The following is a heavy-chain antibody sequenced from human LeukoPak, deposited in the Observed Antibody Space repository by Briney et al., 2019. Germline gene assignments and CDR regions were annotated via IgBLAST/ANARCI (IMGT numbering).Heavy chain of an antibody. J-gene: IGHJ4*02. Sequence: PGGSLRLSCAGSGFTFSSYAMAWVRQTPEKGLEWVAIISSSDGGTYYIDSVKGRFTISRDNSKNTLYLQMNSLRAEDTAVYYCARDRSLMVGAFDYWGQGTLVTVSS. V-gene: IGHV3-23*01. CDR1: GFTFSSYA. CDR3: ARDRSLMVGAFDY. CDR2: ISSSDGGT. D-gene: IGHD1-26*01.